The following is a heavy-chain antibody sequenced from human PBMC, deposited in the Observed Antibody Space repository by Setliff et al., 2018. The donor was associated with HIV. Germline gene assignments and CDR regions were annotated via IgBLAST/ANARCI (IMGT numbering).Heavy chain of an antibody. CDR2: LYVSGDT. Sequence: PSETLSLTCYVPDDPISSYYWSWVRQPAGKGLEWIGRLYVSGDTNYNPSLKSRVTMSLDTSKKHFSLNLKSVTAADTAGYYCALTGHRLLRGYMDVWGKGTTVTVSS. CDR3: ALTGHRLLRGYMDV. V-gene: IGHV4-4*07. J-gene: IGHJ6*03. D-gene: IGHD2-15*01. CDR1: DDPISSYY.